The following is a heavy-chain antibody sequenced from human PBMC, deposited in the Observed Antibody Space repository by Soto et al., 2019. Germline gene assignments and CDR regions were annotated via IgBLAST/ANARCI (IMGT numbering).Heavy chain of an antibody. D-gene: IGHD7-27*01. Sequence: QVQLVQSGAEVKKPGASVKVSCKAAAYTFTSYDINWVRQATGQDFEWMGWMNPNNGNTAYAQKFQGRVTMTRDTSKSTAFRELSSLTSEDTAVYSCARGPRNWGVDYWGQGTLVTGSS. V-gene: IGHV1-8*01. CDR1: AYTFTSYD. J-gene: IGHJ4*02. CDR2: MNPNNGNT. CDR3: ARGPRNWGVDY.